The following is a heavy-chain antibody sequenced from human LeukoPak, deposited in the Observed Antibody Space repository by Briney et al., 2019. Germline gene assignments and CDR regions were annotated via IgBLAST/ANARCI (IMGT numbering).Heavy chain of an antibody. CDR1: GVSISSSNSY. V-gene: IGHV4-39*01. CDR3: ARQTGSGLFTLP. Sequence: PSETLSLTCTVSGVSISSSNSYWGWIRQPPGKGLEWIGSIYYSGNTYYNASLKSQVSISIDTSKNEVSLKLTSVTAADTAVYYCARQTGSGLFTLPGGQGTLVTVSS. D-gene: IGHD3/OR15-3a*01. CDR2: IYYSGNT. J-gene: IGHJ4*02.